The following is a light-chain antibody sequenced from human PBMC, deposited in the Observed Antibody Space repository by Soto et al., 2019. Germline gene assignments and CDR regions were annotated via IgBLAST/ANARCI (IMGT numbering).Light chain of an antibody. Sequence: EIVLTQSPATLSLSSGDRASRSCRASQSVFSYLAWYQQKPGQAPRLLIYDASDRAPGIPDRFSGSGSGTDFTLTISGLEPEDFAVYYCQQYGSPPLTFGGGTKVDI. CDR1: QSVFSY. V-gene: IGKV3-20*01. J-gene: IGKJ4*01. CDR3: QQYGSPPLT. CDR2: DAS.